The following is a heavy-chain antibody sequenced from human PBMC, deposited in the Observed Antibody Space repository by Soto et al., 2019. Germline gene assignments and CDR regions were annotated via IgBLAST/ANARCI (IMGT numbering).Heavy chain of an antibody. CDR3: ARDHAYCRGGCFSNLFDP. J-gene: IGHJ5*02. D-gene: IGHD2-21*02. Sequence: EGPLVESGGDLVQPGGSLRLSCAASGFTFSSHWMHWVRQAPGKGPVWVSRISTDGSTTNYADSVKGRFTISRDNAKNTLYLQMNRLTAEDTAVYYCARDHAYCRGGCFSNLFDPWGQGTLVTVSS. V-gene: IGHV3-74*01. CDR1: GFTFSSHW. CDR2: ISTDGSTT.